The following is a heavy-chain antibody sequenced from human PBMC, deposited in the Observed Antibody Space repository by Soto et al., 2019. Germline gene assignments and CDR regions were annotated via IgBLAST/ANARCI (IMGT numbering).Heavy chain of an antibody. J-gene: IGHJ6*02. CDR1: GFTFSSYA. D-gene: IGHD1-1*01. V-gene: IGHV3-23*01. CDR2: IRGSGDRT. Sequence: PGGSLRLSCAASGFTFSSYAMSWVRQAPGKGLEWVSVIRGSGDRTYYADSVKGRFTISRDNSKNTLYMQMNTLRAEDTAVYYCAKQQGPGTPYYYAMDCWGQGTTVTVSS. CDR3: AKQQGPGTPYYYAMDC.